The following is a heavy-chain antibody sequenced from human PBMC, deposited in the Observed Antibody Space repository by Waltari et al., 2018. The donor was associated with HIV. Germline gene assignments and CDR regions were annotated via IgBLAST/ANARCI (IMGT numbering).Heavy chain of an antibody. CDR3: VKSRGANSGGCLDV. J-gene: IGHJ6*02. D-gene: IGHD2-15*01. CDR1: GFSFRDHG. V-gene: IGHV3-30*18. CDR2: ISYHGDNQ. Sequence: QVLLVQSGGGVVQPGRSLRLSCVASGFSFRDHGMHWVRQAPGKGLEWVAVISYHGDNQYYTDSVRGRFTISRDNSNNTLYLQMNSLRVDDTSVYYCVKSRGANSGGCLDVWGQGTTVTVSS.